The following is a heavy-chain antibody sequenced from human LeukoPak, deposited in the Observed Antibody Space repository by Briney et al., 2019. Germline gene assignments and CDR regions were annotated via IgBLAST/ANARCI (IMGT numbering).Heavy chain of an antibody. V-gene: IGHV1-58*01. CDR2: IVVGSGNT. CDR1: GFTFTSSA. D-gene: IGHD1-26*01. J-gene: IGHJ4*02. CDR3: AADQGGSGSYIGYLAELVG. Sequence: SVKVSCKASGFTFTSSAVQWVRQARGQRLEWIGWIVVGSGNTNYAQRFQERVTITRDMSTSTAYMELSSLRSEDTAVYYCAADQGGSGSYIGYLAELVGWGQGTLVTVSS.